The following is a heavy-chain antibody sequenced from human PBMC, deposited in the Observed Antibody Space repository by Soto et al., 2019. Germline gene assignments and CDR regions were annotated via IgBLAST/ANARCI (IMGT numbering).Heavy chain of an antibody. CDR1: GVTFSSYG. CDR3: ARDEGYCSGGSCYSIYYYYGMDV. CDR2: IWYDGSNK. J-gene: IGHJ6*02. Sequence: XGSLRLSCAAAGVTFSSYGMHWVRQAPGRGLDWVAVIWYDGSNKYYADSVKGRFTISRDNSKNTLYLQMNSLRAEDTAVYYCARDEGYCSGGSCYSIYYYYGMDVWGQGATVTVSS. V-gene: IGHV3-33*01. D-gene: IGHD2-15*01.